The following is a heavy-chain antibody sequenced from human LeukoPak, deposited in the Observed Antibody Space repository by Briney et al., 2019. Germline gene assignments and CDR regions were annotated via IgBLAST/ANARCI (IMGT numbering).Heavy chain of an antibody. CDR2: ISGSGGST. CDR1: GFTFSSYA. V-gene: IGHV3-23*01. J-gene: IGHJ4*02. D-gene: IGHD2-15*01. Sequence: PGGSLRLTCAASGFTFSSYAMSWVRQAPGKGLEWVSAISGSGGSTYYADSVKGRFTISRDNSKNTLYLQMNSLRAEDTAVYYCARKTDVVVVAATYFDYWGQGTLVTVSS. CDR3: ARKTDVVVVAATYFDY.